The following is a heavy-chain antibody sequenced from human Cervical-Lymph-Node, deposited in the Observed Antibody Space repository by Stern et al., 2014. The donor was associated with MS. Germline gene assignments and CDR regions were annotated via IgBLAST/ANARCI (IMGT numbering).Heavy chain of an antibody. Sequence: ESGPTLVKPTQTLTLNCTFSGFALSTSGVGVGWIRQPPGKALEWLAIIYWDDDKRYSPSLKSRLTITKDSSKNQVVLTMTNMDPVDTATYYCAHSLWGAVFGPWGQGTLVTVSS. V-gene: IGHV2-5*02. CDR3: AHSLWGAVFGP. D-gene: IGHD3-16*01. CDR2: IYWDDDK. CDR1: GFALSTSGVG. J-gene: IGHJ5*02.